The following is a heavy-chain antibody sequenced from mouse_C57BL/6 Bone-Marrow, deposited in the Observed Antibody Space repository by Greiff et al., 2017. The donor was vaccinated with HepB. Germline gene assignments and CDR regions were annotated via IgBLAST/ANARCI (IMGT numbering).Heavy chain of an antibody. V-gene: IGHV5-17*01. J-gene: IGHJ3*01. Sequence: EVKLVESGGGLVKPGGSLKLSCAASGFTFSDYGMHWVRQAPEKGLEWVAYISSGSSTIYYADTVKGRITISRDNAKNTLFLQMTSLRSEDTAMYYCARRWLLREGFAYWGQGTLVTVSA. CDR2: ISSGSSTI. CDR3: ARRWLLREGFAY. D-gene: IGHD2-3*01. CDR1: GFTFSDYG.